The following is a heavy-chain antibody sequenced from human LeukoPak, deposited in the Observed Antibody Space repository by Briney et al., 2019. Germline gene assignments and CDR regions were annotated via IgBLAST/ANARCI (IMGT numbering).Heavy chain of an antibody. J-gene: IGHJ4*02. V-gene: IGHV3-33*08. D-gene: IGHD3-22*01. Sequence: PGGSLRLSCAASGFTFSSYGMHWVRQAPGKGLEWVAVIWYDGSNKYYADSVKGRFTISRDNSKNTLYLQMNSLRAEDTAVYYCARDSGYYDSSGYYFDYWGQGTLVTVSS. CDR3: ARDSGYYDSSGYYFDY. CDR1: GFTFSSYG. CDR2: IWYDGSNK.